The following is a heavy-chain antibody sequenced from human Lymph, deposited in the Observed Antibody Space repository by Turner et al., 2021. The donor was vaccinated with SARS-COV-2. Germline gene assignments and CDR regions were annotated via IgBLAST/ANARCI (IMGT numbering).Heavy chain of an antibody. V-gene: IGHV3-53*04. Sequence: EVQLVESGGGLVQPGGSLRLSCAASGFTVSSNYMTWVRQAPGKGLEWVSVIYRGCSKYYADPVKGRIHISRHNSKQTLYLQMNSLRAEDTAVYYCARDEGHYGMDVWGQGTTVTVSS. J-gene: IGHJ6*02. CDR3: ARDEGHYGMDV. CDR1: GFTVSSNY. CDR2: IYRGCSK.